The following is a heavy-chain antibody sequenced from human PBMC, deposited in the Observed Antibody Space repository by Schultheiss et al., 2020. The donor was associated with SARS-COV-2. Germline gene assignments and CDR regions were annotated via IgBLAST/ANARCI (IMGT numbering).Heavy chain of an antibody. V-gene: IGHV1-69*13. D-gene: IGHD3-22*01. CDR1: GYTFTSYG. J-gene: IGHJ3*02. CDR2: IIPIFGTA. CDR3: ARGPRDYYDSSGYEIPDAFDI. Sequence: SVKVSCKASGYTFTSYGISWVRQAPGQGLEWMGGIIPIFGTANYAQKFQGRVTITADESTSTAYMELSSLRSEDTAVYYCARGPRDYYDSSGYEIPDAFDIWGQGTMVTVSS.